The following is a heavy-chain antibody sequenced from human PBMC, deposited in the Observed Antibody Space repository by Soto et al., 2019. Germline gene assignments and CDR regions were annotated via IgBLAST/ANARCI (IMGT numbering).Heavy chain of an antibody. J-gene: IGHJ4*02. CDR3: YNHQGEYKPPFDY. V-gene: IGHV3-15*07. CDR1: GFIFNNAW. CDR2: IKSKADGETT. Sequence: PGGSLRLSCAASGFIFNNAWMNWVRQAPGKGLEWVGRIKSKADGETTDYAAPVKGRFTVSRGDSKNTLYLQMNSLKTEDTAVYYCYNHQGEYKPPFDYWGQGTLVTVSS. D-gene: IGHD1-1*01.